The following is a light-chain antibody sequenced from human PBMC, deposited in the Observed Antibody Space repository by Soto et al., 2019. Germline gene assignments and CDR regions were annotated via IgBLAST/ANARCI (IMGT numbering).Light chain of an antibody. CDR2: DVT. CDR1: SSDVGHYNF. Sequence: QSVLTQPHSVSGSPGQSVTISCSGTSSDVGHYNFVSWYQHHPGKAPKLLIYDVTTRPSGVPDRFSGSKSGNTASLTISGLQAEDEADFYCCSYAGSYTWVFGGGTKLTVL. CDR3: CSYAGSYTWV. J-gene: IGLJ3*02. V-gene: IGLV2-11*01.